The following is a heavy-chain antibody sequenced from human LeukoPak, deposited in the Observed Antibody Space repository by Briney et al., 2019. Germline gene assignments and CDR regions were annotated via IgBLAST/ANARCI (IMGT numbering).Heavy chain of an antibody. J-gene: IGHJ6*03. CDR2: ISSSGSSI. V-gene: IGHV3-11*04. D-gene: IGHD5-18*01. Sequence: GGSLRLSCAASGFTFSDYYMSWIRQAPGKGLEWVSYISSSGSSINYADSVKGRFTISRDNAKNSLYLQMNSLRAEDTAVYYCARDKTASNYYYYYIDVWGKGTTVTGSS. CDR1: GFTFSDYY. CDR3: ARDKTASNYYYYYIDV.